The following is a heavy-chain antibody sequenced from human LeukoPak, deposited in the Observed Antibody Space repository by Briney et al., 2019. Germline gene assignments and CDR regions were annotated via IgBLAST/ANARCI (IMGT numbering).Heavy chain of an antibody. CDR2: IIPIFGTA. CDR1: GGTFSSYA. CDR3: AVYYDSSGYYYSYFDY. Sequence: ASVKVSCKASGGTFSSYAISWVRQAPGQGLEWMGRIIPIFGTANYAQKFQGRVTITTDESTSTAYMELSSLRSEDTAVYYCAVYYDSSGYYYSYFDYWGQGILVTVSS. D-gene: IGHD3-22*01. J-gene: IGHJ4*02. V-gene: IGHV1-69*05.